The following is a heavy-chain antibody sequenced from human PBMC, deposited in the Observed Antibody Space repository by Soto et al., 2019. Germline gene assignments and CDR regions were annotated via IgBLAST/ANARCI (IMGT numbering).Heavy chain of an antibody. J-gene: IGHJ5*02. V-gene: IGHV1-69*02. D-gene: IGHD2-2*01. CDR2: VIPILGMA. CDR3: ARGGAVVVPGAVDRHNWFDP. CDR1: GGTFSSYS. Sequence: QVQLVQSGAEVKKPGSSVKVSCEASGGTFSSYSFSWVRQAPGQGLEWMGRVIPILGMANYAQKVQCRVTITADKSTSTVYMEMSSLRSEDTAVYYCARGGAVVVPGAVDRHNWFDPWGQGTLVTVSS.